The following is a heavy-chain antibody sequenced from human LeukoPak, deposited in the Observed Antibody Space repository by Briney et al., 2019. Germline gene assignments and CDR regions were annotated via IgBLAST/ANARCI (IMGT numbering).Heavy chain of an antibody. V-gene: IGHV3-74*01. CDR2: ISSDGRST. J-gene: IGHJ4*02. CDR1: GFTFSRYW. Sequence: GGSLRLSCAASGFTFSRYWMHWVRQAPGKGLDWVSRISSDGRSTSYADSVKGRFTISGDNAKNTLYLQMDSLRAEDTAVYYCARGTAAAGTDYWGQGTLVTVSS. D-gene: IGHD6-13*01. CDR3: ARGTAAAGTDY.